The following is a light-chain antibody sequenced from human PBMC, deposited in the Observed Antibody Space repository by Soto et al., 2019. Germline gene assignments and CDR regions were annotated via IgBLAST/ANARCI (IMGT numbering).Light chain of an antibody. V-gene: IGLV1-44*01. CDR1: SSNIGSNY. Sequence: QSVLTQPPSASGTPGQRVTISCSGSSSNIGSNYVYWYQQLPGTAPKLLIYSNNQRPSGVPDRFSGSKSGTSASLAISGLQSEDEADYYCESWDDTLKGHVFGGGTKVTVL. CDR3: ESWDDTLKGHV. CDR2: SNN. J-gene: IGLJ3*02.